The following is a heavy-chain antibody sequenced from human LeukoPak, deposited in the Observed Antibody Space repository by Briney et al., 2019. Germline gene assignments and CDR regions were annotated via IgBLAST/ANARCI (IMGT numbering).Heavy chain of an antibody. CDR3: AKERPTYCSGGSCYIDY. J-gene: IGHJ4*02. D-gene: IGHD2-15*01. CDR2: IRYDGSNK. Sequence: GGSLRLSCAASGFTFSSYGMHWVRQAPGKGLEWVAFIRYDGSNKYYADSVKGRFTISRDNSKNTLYLQMDSLRAEDTAVYYCAKERPTYCSGGSCYIDYWGQGTLVTVSS. V-gene: IGHV3-30*02. CDR1: GFTFSSYG.